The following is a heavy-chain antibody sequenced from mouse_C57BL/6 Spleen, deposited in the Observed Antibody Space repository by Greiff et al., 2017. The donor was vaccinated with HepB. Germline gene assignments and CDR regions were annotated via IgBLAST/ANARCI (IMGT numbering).Heavy chain of an antibody. CDR3: ARRYYGSAYFDV. D-gene: IGHD1-1*01. CDR2: INPYNGGT. J-gene: IGHJ1*03. CDR1: GYTFTDYY. Sequence: EVQLQQSGPVLVKPGASVKMSCKASGYTFTDYYMNWVKQSHGKSLEWIGVINPYNGGTSYNQKFKGKATLTVDKSSSTAYMELTSLTSEDSAVYYCARRYYGSAYFDVWGTGTTVTVSS. V-gene: IGHV1-19*01.